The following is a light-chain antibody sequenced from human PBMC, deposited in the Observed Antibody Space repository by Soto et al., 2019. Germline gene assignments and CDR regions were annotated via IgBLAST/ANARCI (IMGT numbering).Light chain of an antibody. V-gene: IGLV2-14*01. J-gene: IGLJ3*02. CDR1: TSDVGGFDS. CDR2: EVS. Sequence: QSVLTKPASVSGSPGQSITISCTATTSDVGGFDSVSWYQQHPGTAPSVIIYEVSNRPSGVSYRFSGSKSANTASLTISGLQSDDEADYYCSSYTTSNTWLFGGATKLTVL. CDR3: SSYTTSNTWL.